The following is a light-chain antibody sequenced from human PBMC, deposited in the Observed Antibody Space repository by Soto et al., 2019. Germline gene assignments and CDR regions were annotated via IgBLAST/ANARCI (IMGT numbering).Light chain of an antibody. CDR1: QSISNW. CDR2: DAS. J-gene: IGKJ1*01. Sequence: GDRVTITCRASQSISNWLAWYQQKPGKAPKLLIYDASTLESGVPSRFSASGLGTEFTLTISSLQSEDFATYYCQQYNGYSWTFGQGTKVDI. CDR3: QQYNGYSWT. V-gene: IGKV1-5*01.